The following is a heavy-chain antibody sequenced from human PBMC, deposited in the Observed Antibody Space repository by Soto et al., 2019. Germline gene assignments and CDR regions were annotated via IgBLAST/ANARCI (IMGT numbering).Heavy chain of an antibody. Sequence: EVQLVESGGGLVQPGGSLRLSCAASGFTVSSNYMSWVRQAPGKGLEWVSVIYSGGSTYYADSVKGRFTISRDNSKNTLYLQMTSLRAEDTAVYYCARVPTIAASGGYYYYYYGMDVWGQGTTVTVSS. CDR1: GFTVSSNY. V-gene: IGHV3-66*01. CDR3: ARVPTIAASGGYYYYYYGMDV. D-gene: IGHD6-13*01. J-gene: IGHJ6*02. CDR2: IYSGGST.